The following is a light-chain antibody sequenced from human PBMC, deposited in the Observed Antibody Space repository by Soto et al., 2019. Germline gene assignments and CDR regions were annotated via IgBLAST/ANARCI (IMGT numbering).Light chain of an antibody. V-gene: IGLV2-23*01. CDR3: CSYAGKYTTYV. Sequence: QSVLTQPASVSGSPGQSITISCTGTNSDVGTHNLVSWYQQHPGKAPKLIIYEGTKRPSGVSNRFSGSQSGNTASLTISGLQAEDESDYYCCSYAGKYTTYVFGIGTKVTV. J-gene: IGLJ1*01. CDR1: NSDVGTHNL. CDR2: EGT.